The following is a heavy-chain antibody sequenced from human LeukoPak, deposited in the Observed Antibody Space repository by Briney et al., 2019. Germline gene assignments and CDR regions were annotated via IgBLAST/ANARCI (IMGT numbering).Heavy chain of an antibody. CDR1: GGSISSYY. J-gene: IGHJ4*02. D-gene: IGHD6-19*01. V-gene: IGHV4-4*07. Sequence: SETLSLTCTVSGGSISSYYWSWIRQPAGKGLEWIGRIYTTGSTNSNPSLKSRVTISVDKSKNQFSLKLSSVTAADTAVYYCARGTSSGWYGFDFWGQGTLVTVSS. CDR2: IYTTGST. CDR3: ARGTSSGWYGFDF.